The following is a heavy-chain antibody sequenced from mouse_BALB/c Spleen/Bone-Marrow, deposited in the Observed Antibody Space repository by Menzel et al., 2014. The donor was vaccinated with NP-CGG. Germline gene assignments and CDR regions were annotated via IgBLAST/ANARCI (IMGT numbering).Heavy chain of an antibody. CDR2: IWSGGST. V-gene: IGHV2-2*02. Sequence: VKLEESGPGLVQPSQSLSITCTVSGFSLTTYGVHWVRQSPGKGLEWLGVIWSGGSTDYNAAFISRLSISKANSKSXVFFKMSSLQANDTAIYYCARNLYYGSSLYAMDYWGQGTSGTVSS. CDR3: ARNLYYGSSLYAMDY. CDR1: GFSLTTYG. D-gene: IGHD1-1*01. J-gene: IGHJ4*01.